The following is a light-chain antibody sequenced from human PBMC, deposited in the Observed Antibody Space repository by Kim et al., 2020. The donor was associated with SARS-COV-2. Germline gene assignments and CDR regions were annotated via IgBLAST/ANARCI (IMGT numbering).Light chain of an antibody. J-gene: IGKJ2*01. CDR3: QQYLGSPPYT. Sequence: DIVMTQSPDSLAVSLGERATINCKSSQSVLYSPDNRNCLAWYQHKPGQPPKLLIYSASTRESGVPDRFTGSGSVTDFTLTISSLQAEDVAVYYCQQYLGSPPYTFGQGTKLGI. V-gene: IGKV4-1*01. CDR1: QSVLYSPDNRNC. CDR2: SAS.